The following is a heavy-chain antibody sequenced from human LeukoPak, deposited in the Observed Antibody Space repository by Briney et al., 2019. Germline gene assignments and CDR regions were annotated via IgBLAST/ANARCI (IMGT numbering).Heavy chain of an antibody. V-gene: IGHV1-8*02. CDR2: MNPNSDNT. J-gene: IGHJ4*02. Sequence: ASVKVSCKASGGTFSSYAISWVRQATGQGLEWMGWMNPNSDNTGYAQKFQGRVTMTRNTSISTAYMELSSLRSDDTAVYYCARGRGYSYGYLDYWGQGTLVTVSS. D-gene: IGHD5-18*01. CDR3: ARGRGYSYGYLDY. CDR1: GGTFSSYA.